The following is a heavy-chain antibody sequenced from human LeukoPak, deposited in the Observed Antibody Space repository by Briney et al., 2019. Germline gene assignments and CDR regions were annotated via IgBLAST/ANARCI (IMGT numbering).Heavy chain of an antibody. D-gene: IGHD5-24*01. CDR1: GYTFTSYD. V-gene: IGHV1-18*01. CDR3: ARAARGDGYKSLDY. Sequence: ASVKVSCKASGYTFTSYDINWVRQAPGQGLEWMAWISGYNGHTNYARNFQGRVTLTRDTSTTTAYMELRSLRSDDTAIYYCARAARGDGYKSLDYWGQGTLVTVSS. CDR2: ISGYNGHT. J-gene: IGHJ4*02.